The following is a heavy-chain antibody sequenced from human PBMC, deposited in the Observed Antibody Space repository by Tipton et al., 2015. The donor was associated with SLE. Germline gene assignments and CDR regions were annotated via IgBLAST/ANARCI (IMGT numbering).Heavy chain of an antibody. V-gene: IGHV4-61*09. CDR3: ARDSVSSNWGSAFDI. D-gene: IGHD6-13*01. J-gene: IGHJ3*02. CDR2: IYTSGGT. Sequence: TLSLTCTVSGGSISSGSYYWSWFRQPAGKGLEWIGHIYTSGGTNYKPSLKRRGTISADTSKNQFSLKLSSVTAADTAVYYCARDSVSSNWGSAFDIWGQGTMVTVSS. CDR1: GGSISSGSYY.